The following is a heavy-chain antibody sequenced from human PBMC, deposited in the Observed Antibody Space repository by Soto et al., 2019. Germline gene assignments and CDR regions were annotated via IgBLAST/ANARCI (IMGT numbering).Heavy chain of an antibody. CDR1: GFSLSTTSVG. CDR2: IYWDGDQ. J-gene: IGHJ3*01. Sequence: SGPPLVNPTQTLTLTCSFSGFSLSTTSVGVGWIRQPPGKALEWLALIYWDGDQRYSPSQKRRLTITEDTSKNQVVLTMTNMDPVDTGTYYCVYMPPRQWMSFSVWGQGTMVTVSS. CDR3: VYMPPRQWMSFSV. V-gene: IGHV2-5*04. D-gene: IGHD6-19*01.